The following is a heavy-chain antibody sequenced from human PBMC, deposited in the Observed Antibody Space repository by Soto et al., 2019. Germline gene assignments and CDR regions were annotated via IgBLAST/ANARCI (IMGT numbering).Heavy chain of an antibody. V-gene: IGHV3-23*01. D-gene: IGHD6-19*01. CDR2: ISGSGGST. J-gene: IGHJ4*02. Sequence: PGGSLRLSCAASGFTFSSYAMSWVRQAPGKGLEWVSGISGSGGSTYYADSVKGRFTISRDNSKNTLYLQMNSLRAEDTAVFYCAKERSSGWSLDYWGQGTLVTVSS. CDR3: AKERSSGWSLDY. CDR1: GFTFSSYA.